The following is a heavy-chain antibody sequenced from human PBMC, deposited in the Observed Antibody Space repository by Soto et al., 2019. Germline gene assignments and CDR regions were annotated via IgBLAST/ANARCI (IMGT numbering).Heavy chain of an antibody. CDR1: GFTFSSYW. J-gene: IGHJ3*02. D-gene: IGHD3-22*01. CDR3: ARGGYYDSSGPFSDAFDI. Sequence: EVQLVESGGGLVQPGGSLRLSCAAAGFTFSSYWMSWVRQAPGKGLEWVANIKQDGSEKWYVDSVKGRFTISRDNAKNSLYLQMNSLRAEDTAVYYCARGGYYDSSGPFSDAFDIWGQGTMVTVSS. V-gene: IGHV3-7*04. CDR2: IKQDGSEK.